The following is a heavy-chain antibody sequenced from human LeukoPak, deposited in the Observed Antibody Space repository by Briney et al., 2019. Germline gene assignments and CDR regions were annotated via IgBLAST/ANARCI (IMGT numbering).Heavy chain of an antibody. CDR3: ARDAYDSSGYSLNFDY. J-gene: IGHJ4*02. V-gene: IGHV3-21*01. CDR2: ISSSSSYI. CDR1: GFTFSSYS. Sequence: PGGSLRLSCAASGFTFSSYSMNWVRQAPGKGLEWVSSISSSSSYIYYADSVKGRFTISRDNAKISLYLQMNSLRAEDTAVYYCARDAYDSSGYSLNFDYWGQGTLVTVSS. D-gene: IGHD3-22*01.